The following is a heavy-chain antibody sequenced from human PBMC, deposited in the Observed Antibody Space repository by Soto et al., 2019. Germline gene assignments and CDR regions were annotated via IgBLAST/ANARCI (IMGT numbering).Heavy chain of an antibody. CDR2: IWYDGSNK. D-gene: IGHD3-3*01. CDR3: ARDGDFWSGYYAVGLGNAFDI. CDR1: GFTFSSYG. V-gene: IGHV3-33*01. Sequence: GGSLRLSCAASGFTFSSYGMHWVRQAPGKGLEWVAVIWYDGSNKYYADSVKGRFTISRDNSKNTLYLQMNSLRAEDTAVYYCARDGDFWSGYYAVGLGNAFDIWGQGTMVTVSS. J-gene: IGHJ3*02.